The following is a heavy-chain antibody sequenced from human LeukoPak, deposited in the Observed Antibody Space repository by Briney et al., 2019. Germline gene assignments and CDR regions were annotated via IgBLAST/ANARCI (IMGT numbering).Heavy chain of an antibody. CDR2: IQYDGSNK. CDR3: AKGYYFDILSGYSSLDS. V-gene: IGHV3-30*02. D-gene: IGHD3-9*01. J-gene: IGHJ4*02. CDR1: GFTFSTYG. Sequence: GGSLRLSCAASGFTFSTYGMRWVRQAPGKGLEWVTFIQYDGSNKYDADSVKGRFTISRDNSKNTLYLQMNSLRAEDTAAYYCAKGYYFDILSGYSSLDSWGQGTLVTVSS.